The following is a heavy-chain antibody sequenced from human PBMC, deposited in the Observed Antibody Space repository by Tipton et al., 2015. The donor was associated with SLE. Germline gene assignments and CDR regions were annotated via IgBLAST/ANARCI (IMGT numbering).Heavy chain of an antibody. CDR3: ATVGGYDDWYFDL. J-gene: IGHJ2*01. Sequence: SLRLSCAASGFTFSDYYMSWIRQAPGKGLEWISYISSSGTTIYYADSVQGRFTISRDNAKNSLYLQMNSLRAEDTAVYYCATVGGYDDWYFDLWGRGTLVTVSS. V-gene: IGHV3-11*01. D-gene: IGHD5-12*01. CDR2: ISSSGTTI. CDR1: GFTFSDYY.